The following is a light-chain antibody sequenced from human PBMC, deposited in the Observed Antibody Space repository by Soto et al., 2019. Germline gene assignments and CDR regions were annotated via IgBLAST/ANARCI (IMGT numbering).Light chain of an antibody. J-gene: IGKJ1*01. CDR2: AAS. V-gene: IGKV1-39*01. CDR3: QQYNNWPRT. CDR1: QTVFNY. Sequence: DIQLTQSPSSLSSAVGDRVTIACRASQTVFNYLNWYQQKPGKAPQLLIYAASHLESGVPSRFSGSGSGTEFTLTISSLQSEDFAVYYCQQYNNWPRTFGQGTKVDI.